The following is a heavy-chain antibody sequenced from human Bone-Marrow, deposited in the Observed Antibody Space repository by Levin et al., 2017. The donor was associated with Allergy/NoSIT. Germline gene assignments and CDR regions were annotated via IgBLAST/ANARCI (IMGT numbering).Heavy chain of an antibody. V-gene: IGHV1-2*02. CDR1: CSPFPDSF. J-gene: IGHJ3*02. Sequence: ASLPLSFPASCSPFPDSFIHWVRLAPGQGLEWMGWINPNSGDTDSSQNFQGTVTMTRDTSISTAYMEVTSLTSNDTALYYCARISSAAFDMWGQGTVVTVSS. CDR3: ARISSAAFDM. CDR2: INPNSGDT. D-gene: IGHD6-19*01.